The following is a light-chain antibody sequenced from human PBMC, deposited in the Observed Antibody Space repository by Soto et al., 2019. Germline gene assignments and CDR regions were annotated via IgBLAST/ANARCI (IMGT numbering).Light chain of an antibody. Sequence: DIQMTQSPSSLSASVGDRVTITCRASQGISNYLAWYQQRPGRVPQVLIYAASTLQSGVPSRFSGRGSGSVFTLTIDSLQAEDVATYYCQSYNAAPYTFGQGTKLEIK. CDR3: QSYNAAPYT. V-gene: IGKV1-27*01. J-gene: IGKJ2*01. CDR2: AAS. CDR1: QGISNY.